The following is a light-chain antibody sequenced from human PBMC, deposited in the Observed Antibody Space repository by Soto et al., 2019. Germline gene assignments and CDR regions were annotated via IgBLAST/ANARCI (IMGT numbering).Light chain of an antibody. V-gene: IGLV2-14*01. Sequence: QSALTQAASVSGSPGQSITISCTGASSDFGDHKSVSWYQHHPGKAPKLIIYEVNYRPSGVSSRFSGSRSGNTASLTISGLQAEDEAHYYCSSYAGSNILFGTGTKVTVL. CDR1: SSDFGDHKS. CDR3: SSYAGSNIL. CDR2: EVN. J-gene: IGLJ1*01.